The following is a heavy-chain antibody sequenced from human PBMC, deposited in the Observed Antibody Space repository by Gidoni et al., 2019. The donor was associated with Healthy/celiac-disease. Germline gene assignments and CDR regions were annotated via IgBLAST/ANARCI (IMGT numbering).Heavy chain of an antibody. CDR1: GFTFDDYA. CDR3: AKDIIAYNWNYGSLDY. D-gene: IGHD1-7*01. V-gene: IGHV3-9*01. CDR2: ISWNSGSI. Sequence: EVQLVESGGGLVQPGRSLRLSCAASGFTFDDYAMHWVRQAPGKGLEWVSGISWNSGSIGYADSVKGRFTISRDNAKNSLYLQMNSLRAEDTALYYCAKDIIAYNWNYGSLDYWGQGTLVTVSS. J-gene: IGHJ4*02.